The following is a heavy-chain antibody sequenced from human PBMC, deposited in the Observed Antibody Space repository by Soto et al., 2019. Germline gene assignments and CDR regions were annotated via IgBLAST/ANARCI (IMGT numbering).Heavy chain of an antibody. J-gene: IGHJ6*02. V-gene: IGHV1-69*12. CDR3: ARGDANKLVVPHYYGMDV. D-gene: IGHD3-10*01. CDR1: GGSLTNYG. CDR2: IIPVFGTA. Sequence: QVQLVQSGAEVKKPGSSVKVSCKASGGSLTNYGVSWVRQAPGQGLEWMGGIIPVFGTANYAQKFQGRVTIAADESKSTVFMDVRSRISEDTAVYYCARGDANKLVVPHYYGMDVWGQGTTVTVSS.